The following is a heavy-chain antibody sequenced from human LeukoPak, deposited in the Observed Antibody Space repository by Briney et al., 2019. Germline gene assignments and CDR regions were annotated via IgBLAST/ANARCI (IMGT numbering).Heavy chain of an antibody. J-gene: IGHJ4*02. CDR2: ISSSSSYI. CDR3: ARGYYDILTGYQGY. CDR1: GFTFSSDS. D-gene: IGHD3-9*01. Sequence: GGSLRLSCAASGFTFSSDSMNWVRQAPGKGLEWVSSISSSSSYIYYADSVEGRFTISRDNAKNSLYLQMNSLRAEDTAVYYCARGYYDILTGYQGYWGQGTLVTVSS. V-gene: IGHV3-21*01.